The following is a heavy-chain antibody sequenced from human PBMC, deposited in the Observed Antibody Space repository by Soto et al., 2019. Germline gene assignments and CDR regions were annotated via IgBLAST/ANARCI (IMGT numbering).Heavy chain of an antibody. CDR3: AYTWGVPVAC. CDR1: GLSLRTTGVG. CDR2: IYGNDDK. Sequence: QITLKESGPPLVEPTQTLTLTSTYSGLSLRTTGVGVGWIRQPPGKALEWLGIIYGNDDKRYSLSLKKRFSLTTDSAISQVVLTMTNMDAVYTSTYYCAYTWGVPVACWGQGTLVIVSS. D-gene: IGHD3-16*01. V-gene: IGHV2-5*01. J-gene: IGHJ4*02.